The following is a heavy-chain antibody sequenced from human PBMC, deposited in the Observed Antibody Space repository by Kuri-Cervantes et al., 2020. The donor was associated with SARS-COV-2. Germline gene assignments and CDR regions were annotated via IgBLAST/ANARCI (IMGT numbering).Heavy chain of an antibody. V-gene: IGHV3-30-3*01. CDR2: ISYDGSNK. Sequence: GGSLRLSCAASGFTFSSYAMHWVRQAPGKGLEWVAVISYDGSNKYYADSVKGRFTISRDNSKNTLYLQMNSLRAEDTAAYYCARVEVTILSADYWGQGTLVTVSS. CDR3: ARVEVTILSADY. D-gene: IGHD3-3*01. J-gene: IGHJ4*02. CDR1: GFTFSSYA.